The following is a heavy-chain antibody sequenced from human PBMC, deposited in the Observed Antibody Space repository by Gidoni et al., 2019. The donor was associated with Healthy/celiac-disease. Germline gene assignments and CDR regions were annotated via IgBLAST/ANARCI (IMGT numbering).Heavy chain of an antibody. CDR3: ANSPYYYDAAGY. CDR2: ISGDGGST. J-gene: IGHJ4*02. V-gene: IGHV3-43*02. D-gene: IGHD3-22*01. Sequence: EVQLVESGGGVVQPGGSLRLSCAASGFTFDDYAMHWVRQAQGKGLEWVSLISGDGGSTYYADSVKGRFTISRDNSKNSLYLQMNSLRTEDTALYYCANSPYYYDAAGYWGQGTLVTVSS. CDR1: GFTFDDYA.